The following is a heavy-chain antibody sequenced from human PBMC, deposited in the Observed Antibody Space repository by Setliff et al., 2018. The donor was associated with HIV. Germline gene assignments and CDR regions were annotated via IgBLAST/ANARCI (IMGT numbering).Heavy chain of an antibody. V-gene: IGHV1-3*01. CDR1: GYTFSSHV. J-gene: IGHJ4*02. Sequence: GASVKVSCKAAGYTFSSHVMHWVRQAPGQRLEWMGWINPDNGDRKYSQKLQGRVTINRDTSASTVYMELSSLSSEDTAVYYCVRGVNVVVVPAAPYFDCWGQGTLVTVSS. CDR2: INPDNGDR. CDR3: VRGVNVVVVPAAPYFDC. D-gene: IGHD2-2*01.